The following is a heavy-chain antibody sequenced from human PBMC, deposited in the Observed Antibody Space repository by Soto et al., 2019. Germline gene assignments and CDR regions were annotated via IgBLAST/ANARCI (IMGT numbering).Heavy chain of an antibody. CDR1: GFTFSDYA. J-gene: IGHJ4*02. CDR3: VKGEYYYDSSGYYPFDY. CDR2: ISTNGGST. V-gene: IGHV3-64D*06. D-gene: IGHD3-22*01. Sequence: GSLRLSCAASGFTFSDYAMHWVRQAPGKGLEYVSSISTNGGSTDYADSVKGRFTISRDNSKNTVYLQMSSLRVEDTAVYYCVKGEYYYDSSGYYPFDYWGQGTLVTVSS.